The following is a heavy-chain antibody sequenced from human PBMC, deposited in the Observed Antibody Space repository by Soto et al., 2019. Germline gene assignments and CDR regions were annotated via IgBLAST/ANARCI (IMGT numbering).Heavy chain of an antibody. CDR3: ARVPVVGSGWFDAFDI. D-gene: IGHD6-19*01. V-gene: IGHV6-1*01. CDR2: TYYRSKWYN. CDR1: GDSVSGNGAA. Sequence: QVQLQQSGPGLVKPSQTLSLTCAISGDSVSGNGAAWNWIRQSPSRGLEWLGRTYYRSKWYNDYAVSVTSRITINPDTSKNQFSLQLNSVTPEDTAVYYCARVPVVGSGWFDAFDIWGQGTMVTVSS. J-gene: IGHJ3*02.